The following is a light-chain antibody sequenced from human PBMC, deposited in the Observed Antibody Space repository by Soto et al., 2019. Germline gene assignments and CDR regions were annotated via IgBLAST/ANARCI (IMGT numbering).Light chain of an antibody. V-gene: IGLV2-23*03. CDR1: SSDVGTYNL. CDR2: EGT. Sequence: QSALTQPASVSGSPGQSITISCTCPSSDVGTYNLVSWYQQHPDKAPKVILYEGTKRPSGVSPRFSGSQSGNTASLTISGLQAEDEAVYFCYSFAGSNTFSYVFGPGTKVTVL. CDR3: YSFAGSNTFSYV. J-gene: IGLJ1*01.